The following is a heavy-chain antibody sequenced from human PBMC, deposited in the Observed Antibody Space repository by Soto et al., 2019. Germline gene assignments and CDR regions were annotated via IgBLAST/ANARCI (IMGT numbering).Heavy chain of an antibody. CDR3: ARRLTGYDYYGMDV. CDR1: GFSSTHW. V-gene: IGHV5-51*01. CDR2: IYPGDSDP. D-gene: IGHD3-9*01. J-gene: IGHJ6*02. Sequence: PGESLQISCKGSGFSSTHWIGWVRQMPGKGLEWMGIIYPGDSDPRYSPSFQGQVTISADKSINTAYLQWSSLKASDSAIYYCARRLTGYDYYGMDVWGQGTTVTVSS.